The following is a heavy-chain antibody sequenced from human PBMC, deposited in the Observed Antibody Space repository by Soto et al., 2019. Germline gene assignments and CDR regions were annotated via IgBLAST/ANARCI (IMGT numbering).Heavy chain of an antibody. Sequence: QVQLQESGPGLVKPSETLSLTCTVSGGSISSYYWSWIRQPPGKGLEWIGYIYYSGSTNYNPSLKSRVSIAVVTSKNQFSRKLSSVTAADTAVYYSARIERGGGSHPWYSSSFQIGYWGQGTLVTVSS. V-gene: IGHV4-59*01. CDR2: IYYSGST. D-gene: IGHD6-6*01. CDR1: GGSISSYY. J-gene: IGHJ4*02. CDR3: ARIERGGGSHPWYSSSFQIGY.